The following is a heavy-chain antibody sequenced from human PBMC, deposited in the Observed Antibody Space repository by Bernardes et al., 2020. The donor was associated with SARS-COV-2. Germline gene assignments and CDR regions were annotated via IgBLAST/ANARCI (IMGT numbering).Heavy chain of an antibody. CDR3: ARVGPTGYAVY. Sequence: GGFLSLSCAASGFTFSRYGMHWVRPAPGKGLEWVAVIWYDGSNKYYADSVKGRFTISRDNSKNTLYLQMNSLRAEDTAVYYCARVGPTGYAVYWGQGTLVTVSS. CDR1: GFTFSRYG. V-gene: IGHV3-33*01. CDR2: IWYDGSNK. D-gene: IGHD3-9*01. J-gene: IGHJ4*02.